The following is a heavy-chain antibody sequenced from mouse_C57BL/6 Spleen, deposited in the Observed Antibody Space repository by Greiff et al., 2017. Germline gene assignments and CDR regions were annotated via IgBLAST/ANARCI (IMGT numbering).Heavy chain of an antibody. V-gene: IGHV1-55*01. J-gene: IGHJ4*01. D-gene: IGHD2-5*01. CDR1: GYTFTSYW. Sequence: QVQLLQPGAELVKPGASVKMSCKASGYTFTSYWITWVKQRPGQGLEWIGDIYPGSGSTNYNVTFKSKATLTVDTSSSTAYMQLSSLTSEDSAFYYCARSKGAMDDWGQGTSVTVS. CDR3: ARSKGAMDD. CDR2: IYPGSGST.